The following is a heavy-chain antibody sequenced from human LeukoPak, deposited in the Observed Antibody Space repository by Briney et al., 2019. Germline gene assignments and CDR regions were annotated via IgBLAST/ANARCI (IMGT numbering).Heavy chain of an antibody. CDR3: ARDLTGPYDH. D-gene: IGHD3-22*01. J-gene: IGHJ4*02. CDR1: GFTVSRYW. CDR2: INVEGNYI. Sequence: GGSLRLSCAASGFTVSRYWVHWVRQAPGKGLVWVARINVEGNYIDYAESVKGRFTISRDSAMNTLYLQMNSVRAEDTAVYSCARDLTGPYDHWGQGTLVTVSS. V-gene: IGHV3-74*01.